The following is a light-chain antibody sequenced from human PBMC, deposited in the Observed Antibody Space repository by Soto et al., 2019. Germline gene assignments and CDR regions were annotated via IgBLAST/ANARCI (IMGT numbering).Light chain of an antibody. J-gene: IGLJ1*01. CDR3: QTWGTGIHV. Sequence: QSVLTQSPSAYASLGASVKLTCTLSSGHSSYAIAWHQQQPEKGPRYLMKLNSDGSHSRGDGIPDRFSGSSSGAERYLTISSLQSEDEADYYCQTWGTGIHVFGTGTKLTVL. CDR2: LNSDGSH. CDR1: SGHSSYA. V-gene: IGLV4-69*01.